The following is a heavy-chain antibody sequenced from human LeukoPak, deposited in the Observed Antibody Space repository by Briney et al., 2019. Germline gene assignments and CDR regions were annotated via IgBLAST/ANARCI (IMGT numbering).Heavy chain of an antibody. CDR3: ARIVPYKFGYVDY. Sequence: KPSETLSLTCIVSGGSINNYYWSWIRQPPGKGLERIGYIYYSRNTNYNPSLRGRVSISLDTSKSQFSLKLTSVTAADTAVYYCARIVPYKFGYVDYWGQGTLVTVSS. CDR2: IYYSRNT. V-gene: IGHV4-59*01. J-gene: IGHJ4*02. D-gene: IGHD6-6*01. CDR1: GGSINNYY.